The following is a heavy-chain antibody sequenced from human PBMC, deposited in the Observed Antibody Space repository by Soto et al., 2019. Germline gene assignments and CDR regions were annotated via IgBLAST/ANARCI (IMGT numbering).Heavy chain of an antibody. CDR1: GFTFGDYA. V-gene: IGHV3-49*04. D-gene: IGHD2-2*01. J-gene: IGHJ6*02. CDR3: ARDGHCSSTNCLKYYYYAMDV. CDR2: IRSKDYGGTT. Sequence: GWSLRLSCTASGFTFGDYAMSWVRQAPGKGLEWVGFIRSKDYGGTTEYAASVKGRFTTSRDDSESIAYLQMNSLKTQDTAVYCWARDGHCSSTNCLKYYYYAMDVWGQGTTVTVSS.